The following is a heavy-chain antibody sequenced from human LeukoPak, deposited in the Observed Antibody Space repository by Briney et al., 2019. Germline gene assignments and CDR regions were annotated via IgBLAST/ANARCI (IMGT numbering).Heavy chain of an antibody. J-gene: IGHJ6*02. Sequence: GGSLRLSCAASGFTFSTCAMNWVRQAPGMGLQWVSTISASGGTTSYADSVKGRFTISRDNSKNTLYLLMNSLRAEDTAVFYCAKSSSMGSYAYYAMDVWGQGTTVTVSS. V-gene: IGHV3-23*01. CDR3: AKSSSMGSYAYYAMDV. CDR1: GFTFSTCA. D-gene: IGHD1-26*01. CDR2: ISASGGTT.